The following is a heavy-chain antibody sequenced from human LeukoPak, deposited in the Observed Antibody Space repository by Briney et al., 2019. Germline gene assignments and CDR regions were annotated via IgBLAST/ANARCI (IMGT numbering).Heavy chain of an antibody. CDR3: ARYLRDSGTYYIDY. D-gene: IGHD1-26*01. CDR1: GVSISGHY. Sequence: PSDTLSLICSVSGVSISGHYWSWVRQSPGKGLEWIGFAHDSGTVKYNPSLNSRVSISVDTARDLFSLRLNSVTAADTALYYCARYLRDSGTYYIDYWGQGILVTVSS. CDR2: AHDSGTV. J-gene: IGHJ4*02. V-gene: IGHV4-59*11.